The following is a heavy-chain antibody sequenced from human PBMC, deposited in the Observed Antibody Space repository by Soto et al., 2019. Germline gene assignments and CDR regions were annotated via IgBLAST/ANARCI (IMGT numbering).Heavy chain of an antibody. CDR1: GFTFSTYA. CDR2: ISGSGDSK. Sequence: EVQLLESGGGLVQPGGSLRLSCAASGFTFSTYAMNWVRQAPGKGLEWVSGISGSGDSKYYADSVKGRFTVSRDNSKNTLYLEMNSLRAEDTAVFDCAKERSSGWSFDYWGQGTLVTVSS. V-gene: IGHV3-23*01. CDR3: AKERSSGWSFDY. J-gene: IGHJ4*02. D-gene: IGHD6-19*01.